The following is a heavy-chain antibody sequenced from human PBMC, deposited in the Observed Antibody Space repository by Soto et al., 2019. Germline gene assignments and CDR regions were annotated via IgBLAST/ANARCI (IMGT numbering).Heavy chain of an antibody. D-gene: IGHD3-3*01. V-gene: IGHV3-33*01. CDR1: GFTFSSYG. Sequence: PGGSLRLSCAASGFTFSSYGMHWVRQAPGKGLEWVAVIWYDGSNKYYADSVKGRFTISRDNSKNTLFLQMNSLRAEDTAVYYCARDLDDDFWRAGDYYYGMDVWGQGTTVTVSS. J-gene: IGHJ6*02. CDR3: ARDLDDDFWRAGDYYYGMDV. CDR2: IWYDGSNK.